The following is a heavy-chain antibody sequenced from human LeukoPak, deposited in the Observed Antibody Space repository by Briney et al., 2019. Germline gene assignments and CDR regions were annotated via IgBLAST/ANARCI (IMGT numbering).Heavy chain of an antibody. CDR1: GFTFSSYG. CDR3: AKDTTTVTGHAFDI. CDR2: IRYDGSNK. Sequence: GGSLRLSCAASGFTFSSYGMHWVRQAPGKGLEWVAFIRYDGSNKYYADSVKGRFTISRDNSKNTLYLQMSRLRAEDTAVYYCAKDTTTVTGHAFDIWGQGTMVTVSS. V-gene: IGHV3-30*02. J-gene: IGHJ3*02. D-gene: IGHD4-17*01.